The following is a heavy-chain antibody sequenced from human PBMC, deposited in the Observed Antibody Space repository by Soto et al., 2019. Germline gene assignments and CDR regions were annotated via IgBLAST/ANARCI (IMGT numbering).Heavy chain of an antibody. CDR1: GGSFSGYY. CDR2: ITHSGST. J-gene: IGHJ4*02. CDR3: ARGWGRIFDY. V-gene: IGHV4-34*01. Sequence: QVQLQQWGAGLLKPSETLSLTCAVYGGSFSGYYWNWIRQPPGKGLGWIGEITHSGSTNYKPSLKSRVTISVDTSKHQFSLKLSSVTVADTAVYYCARGWGRIFDYWGQGNLVTVSS. D-gene: IGHD7-27*01.